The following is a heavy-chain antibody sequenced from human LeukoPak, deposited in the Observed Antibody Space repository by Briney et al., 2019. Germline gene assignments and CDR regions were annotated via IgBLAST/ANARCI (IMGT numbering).Heavy chain of an antibody. V-gene: IGHV3-30*02. CDR1: GFAFSNYW. CDR2: IRYDGGNK. Sequence: GGSLRLSCSASGFAFSNYWMSWVRQAPGKGLEGVAFIRYDGGNKRYADSVKGRFTISRDNSNNTLYVQMNSLRAEDTAVYYCARDTSGWYYHYWGQGTLVTVSS. D-gene: IGHD6-19*01. J-gene: IGHJ4*02. CDR3: ARDTSGWYYHY.